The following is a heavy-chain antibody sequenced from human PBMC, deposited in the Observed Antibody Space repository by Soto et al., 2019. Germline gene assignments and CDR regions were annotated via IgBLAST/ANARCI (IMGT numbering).Heavy chain of an antibody. CDR2: VSYDGSNK. D-gene: IGHD3-16*01. CDR1: GFTFGSYG. J-gene: IGHJ4*02. CDR3: AKDVRDLRNDYFLDY. Sequence: QVQLVESGGGVVQPGRSLRLSCAASGFTFGSYGMHWVRQTATKGLEWVAAVSYDGSNKYYADSVKGRFTISRDNSKNTLQLQKHSLISDDKAVYYCAKDVRDLRNDYFLDYWGQGTLVTVSS. V-gene: IGHV3-30*18.